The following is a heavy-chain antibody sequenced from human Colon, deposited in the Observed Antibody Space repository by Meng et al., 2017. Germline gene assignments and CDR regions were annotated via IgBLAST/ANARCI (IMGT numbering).Heavy chain of an antibody. D-gene: IGHD2-21*01. CDR3: ARRDYSTAPRTFDY. V-gene: IGHV5-51*01. CDR1: GYIFSNYW. CDR2: IYHGDSDT. J-gene: IGHJ4*02. Sequence: GESLKISCKASGYIFSNYWISWVRQTPEKGLEWVGNIYHGDSDTRYSPSVQGQVTLSADNSINTAYLQWNTLKASDTAIYYCARRDYSTAPRTFDYWGQGTLVTVSS.